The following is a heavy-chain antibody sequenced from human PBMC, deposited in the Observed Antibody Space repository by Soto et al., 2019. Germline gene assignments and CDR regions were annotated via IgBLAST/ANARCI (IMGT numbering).Heavy chain of an antibody. J-gene: IGHJ5*02. D-gene: IGHD2-15*01. CDR2: INPNSGNT. CDR1: GYTFTGYY. Sequence: QVQLVQSGAEVKKPGASVKVSCKASGYTFTGYYMHWVRQAPGQGLEWMGWINPNSGNTNYAQKLQGRVTMTTDTSTSTAYMELRSLRSDDTAVYYCARCRSGGNNWFDPWGQGTLVTVSS. V-gene: IGHV1-2*02. CDR3: ARCRSGGNNWFDP.